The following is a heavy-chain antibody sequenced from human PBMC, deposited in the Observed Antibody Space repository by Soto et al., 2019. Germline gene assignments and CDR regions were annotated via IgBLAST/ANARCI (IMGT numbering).Heavy chain of an antibody. CDR1: GGSISSSYY. V-gene: IGHV4-61*01. J-gene: IGHJ4*02. CDR3: AGSGYDWEYYFDY. D-gene: IGHD5-12*01. Sequence: PSETLSLTCTVSGGSISSSYYWSWIRQPPGKGLEWIGHIYYSGSTNYNPSLKSRVTISVDTSKNQFSLKLSSVTAADTAVYYCAGSGYDWEYYFDYWGQGTLVTVSS. CDR2: IYYSGST.